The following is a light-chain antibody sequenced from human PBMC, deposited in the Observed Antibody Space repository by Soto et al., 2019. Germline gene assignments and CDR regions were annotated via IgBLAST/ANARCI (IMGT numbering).Light chain of an antibody. CDR1: SSDVGGYNY. CDR2: DVS. Sequence: QSALTQPASVSGSPGQSITISCTGTSSDVGGYNYVSWYQQHPGKAPKLMIYDVSNRPSGVSNRFSGSKSGNTASLTISGLQAPDEGHSHFRSYPSRVYVFASGTTVTVL. J-gene: IGLJ1*01. CDR3: RSYPSRVYV. V-gene: IGLV2-14*01.